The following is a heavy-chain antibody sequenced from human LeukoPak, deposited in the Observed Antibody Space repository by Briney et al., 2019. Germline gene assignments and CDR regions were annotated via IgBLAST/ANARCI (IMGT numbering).Heavy chain of an antibody. V-gene: IGHV3-7*01. D-gene: IGHD1-1*01. CDR1: GFTFSDFW. J-gene: IGHJ4*02. CDR2: TNEAGGDK. CDR3: AIETTGRRTFGS. Sequence: QTGGSLRLSCAASGFTFSDFWMSGVRQAPGKGLEGVASTNEAGGDKLYVDSVKGRFTISRDNSKTSLSLQMNSLTAEHTAIYYCAIETTGRRTFGSWGQRTLVSVSS.